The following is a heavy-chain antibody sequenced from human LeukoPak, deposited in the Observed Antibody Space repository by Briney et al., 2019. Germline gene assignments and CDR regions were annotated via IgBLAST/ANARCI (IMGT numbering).Heavy chain of an antibody. V-gene: IGHV3-66*01. CDR1: GFSVSNNY. CDR3: ARGPDYFDC. Sequence: GGSLRLSCAASGFSVSNNYMDWVRQAPGKGLEWVSVIYSGGTTYYADSVKVRFTISKDNSKNTLYLQMNNLRAEDTAVYYCARGPDYFDCRGQGTLVTVSS. CDR2: IYSGGTT. J-gene: IGHJ4*02.